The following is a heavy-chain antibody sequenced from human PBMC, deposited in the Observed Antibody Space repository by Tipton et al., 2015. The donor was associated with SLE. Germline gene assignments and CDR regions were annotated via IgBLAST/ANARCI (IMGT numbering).Heavy chain of an antibody. Sequence: QSGAEVKKPGASVKVSCKASGYTFTGYYMHWVRQAPGQGLEWMGGIIPMFGTTNYEQKFHGRVTITADESASTTYMDLSSLRSEDTAVYYCARQEGGYTSRYNYFDYWGQGTLVTVSS. CDR1: GYTFTGYY. CDR3: ARQEGGYTSRYNYFDY. CDR2: IIPMFGTT. J-gene: IGHJ4*02. D-gene: IGHD5-18*01. V-gene: IGHV1-69*13.